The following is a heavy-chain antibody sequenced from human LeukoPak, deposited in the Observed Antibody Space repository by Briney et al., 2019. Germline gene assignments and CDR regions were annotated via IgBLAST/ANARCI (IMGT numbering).Heavy chain of an antibody. CDR3: ARDGGYGYNFYDAFDI. J-gene: IGHJ3*02. D-gene: IGHD5-24*01. Sequence: GGSLRLSCAASGFTFSSYAMHWVRQAPGKGLEWVAVISYDGSNKYYADSVKGRFTISRDNSKNTLHLQMNSLRAEDTAVYYCARDGGYGYNFYDAFDIWGQGTMVTVSS. CDR2: ISYDGSNK. CDR1: GFTFSSYA. V-gene: IGHV3-30-3*01.